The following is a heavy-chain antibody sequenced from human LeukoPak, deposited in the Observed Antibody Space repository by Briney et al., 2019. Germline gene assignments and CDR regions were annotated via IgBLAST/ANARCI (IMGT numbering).Heavy chain of an antibody. Sequence: ASGKVSCKASGYTFTGYYMHWVRQAPGQGLEWMGWINPNSGGTNYAQKFQGRVTMTRDTSISTAYMELSRLRSDDTAVYYCARGSGGGSYYGYYYYYMDVWGKGTTVTVSS. CDR2: INPNSGGT. V-gene: IGHV1-2*02. J-gene: IGHJ6*03. CDR3: ARGSGGGSYYGYYYYYMDV. D-gene: IGHD1-26*01. CDR1: GYTFTGYY.